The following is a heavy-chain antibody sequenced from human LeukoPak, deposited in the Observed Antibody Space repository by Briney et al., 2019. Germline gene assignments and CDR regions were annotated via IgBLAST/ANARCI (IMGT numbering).Heavy chain of an antibody. D-gene: IGHD3-3*01. CDR2: ISSSGSTI. CDR1: GFTFSDYY. J-gene: IGHJ6*03. Sequence: PGGSLRLSCAASGFTFSDYYMSWIRQAPGKGLEWVSYISSSGSTIYYADSVKGRFTISRDNAKNSLYLQMNSLRAEDTAVYYCARASITIFVNYYYYMDVWGKGTTVTVSS. CDR3: ARASITIFVNYYYYMDV. V-gene: IGHV3-11*01.